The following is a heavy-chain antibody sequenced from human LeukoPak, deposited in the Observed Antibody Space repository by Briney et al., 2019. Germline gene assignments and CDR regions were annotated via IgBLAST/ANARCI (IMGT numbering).Heavy chain of an antibody. CDR2: ISGSGGST. J-gene: IGHJ5*02. CDR3: AKVDWFGELLLPENWFDP. Sequence: GGTLRLSCAASGFTFSSYGMSWVRQAPGKGLEWVSAISGSGGSTYYADSVKGRFTISRDNSKNTLYLQMNSLRAEDTAVYYCAKVDWFGELLLPENWFDPWGQGTLVTVSS. V-gene: IGHV3-23*01. D-gene: IGHD3-10*01. CDR1: GFTFSSYG.